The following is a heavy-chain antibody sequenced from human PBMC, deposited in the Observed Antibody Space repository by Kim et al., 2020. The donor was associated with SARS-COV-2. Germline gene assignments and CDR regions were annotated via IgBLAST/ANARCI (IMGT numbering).Heavy chain of an antibody. D-gene: IGHD3-10*01. CDR2: ISSSSSYI. CDR3: ARDSTYYGTGDRASPYYYYGMDV. Sequence: GGSLRLSCAASGFTFSSYSMNWVRQAPGKGLEWVSSISSSSSYIYYADSVKGRFTISRDNAKNSLYLQMNSLRAEDTAVYYCARDSTYYGTGDRASPYYYYGMDVWGQGTTVTVSS. V-gene: IGHV3-21*01. J-gene: IGHJ6*02. CDR1: GFTFSSYS.